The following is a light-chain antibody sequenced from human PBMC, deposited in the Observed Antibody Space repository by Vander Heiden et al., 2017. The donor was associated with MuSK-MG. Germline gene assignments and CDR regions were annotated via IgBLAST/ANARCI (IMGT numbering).Light chain of an antibody. V-gene: IGKV3-20*01. Sequence: EIVLTQSPGTLSLSPGARATLSCRASQSVSSSYLAWYQQKPGQAPRRLIYGAASRATGIPDRVSGSGSGTDFTLTISRLEPEDFAVYYCQQYGSAPPTFGPGTKVDIK. CDR3: QQYGSAPPT. J-gene: IGKJ3*01. CDR2: GAA. CDR1: QSVSSSY.